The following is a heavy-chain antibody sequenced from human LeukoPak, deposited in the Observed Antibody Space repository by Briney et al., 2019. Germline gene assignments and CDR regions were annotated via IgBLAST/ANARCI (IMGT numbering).Heavy chain of an antibody. CDR3: ARDRGYYDSSGSLYYFDY. D-gene: IGHD3-22*01. CDR2: IIPIFGTA. V-gene: IGHV1-69*01. J-gene: IGHJ4*02. CDR1: GGTFSSYA. Sequence: SVKVSCKASGGTFSSYAISWVRQAPGQGLEWMGGIIPIFGTANYAQKFQGRVTITGDESTSTAYMELSSLRSEDTAVYYCARDRGYYDSSGSLYYFDYWGQGTLVTVSS.